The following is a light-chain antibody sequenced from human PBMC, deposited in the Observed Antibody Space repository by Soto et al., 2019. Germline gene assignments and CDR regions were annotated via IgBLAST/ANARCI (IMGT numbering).Light chain of an antibody. V-gene: IGKV3-20*01. J-gene: IGKJ1*01. CDR3: QQYGNSPRT. Sequence: EIVLTQSPGTLYLSPGERATLSCRASQSVSSTFLAWYQQKPGQAPRLLICGASRRATGIPDRFSGSGSGTHFTLTISRLEPEYFAVYYFQQYGNSPRTFGQGTKVEIK. CDR1: QSVSSTF. CDR2: GAS.